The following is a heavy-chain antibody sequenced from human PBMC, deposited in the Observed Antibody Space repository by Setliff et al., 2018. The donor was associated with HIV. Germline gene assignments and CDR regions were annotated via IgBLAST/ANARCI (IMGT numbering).Heavy chain of an antibody. CDR1: GFTFSDYY. V-gene: IGHV3-11*04. D-gene: IGHD2-15*01. J-gene: IGHJ3*02. CDR2: ISSSSSTI. CDR3: ARGVRAYSTSPRGFDI. Sequence: LRLSCAASGFTFSDYYMSWIRQAPGKGLEWVSYISSSSSTIYYADSVKGRFSISRDNAKNSLYLQMNSLRAEDTAVFYCARGVRAYSTSPRGFDIWGQGTMVTVSS.